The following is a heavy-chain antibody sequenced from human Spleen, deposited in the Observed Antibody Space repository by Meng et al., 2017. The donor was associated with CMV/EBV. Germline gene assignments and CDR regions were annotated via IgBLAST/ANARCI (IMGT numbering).Heavy chain of an antibody. CDR2: ISGSGGST. CDR3: AKDQYVEIAARLHGMDV. J-gene: IGHJ6*02. V-gene: IGHV3-23*01. D-gene: IGHD6-6*01. Sequence: GESLKISCAASGFTFSSYAMSWVRQAPGKGLEWVSAISGSGGSTYYADSVKGRFTISRDNSKNTLYLQMNSLRAEDTAVYYCAKDQYVEIAARLHGMDVWGQGTTVTVSS. CDR1: GFTFSSYA.